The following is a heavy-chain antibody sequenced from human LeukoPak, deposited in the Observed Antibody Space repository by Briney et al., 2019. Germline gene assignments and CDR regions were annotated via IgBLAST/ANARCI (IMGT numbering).Heavy chain of an antibody. CDR2: IYYSGST. CDR1: GGSISSYY. D-gene: IGHD3-22*01. Sequence: SETLSLTCTVSGGSISSYYWSWIRQPPGKGLEWIGYIYYSGSTYYNPSLKSRVTISVDTSKNQFSLKLSSVTAADTAVYYCARRDSSGYYAHYFDYWGQGTLVTVSS. V-gene: IGHV4-59*08. J-gene: IGHJ4*02. CDR3: ARRDSSGYYAHYFDY.